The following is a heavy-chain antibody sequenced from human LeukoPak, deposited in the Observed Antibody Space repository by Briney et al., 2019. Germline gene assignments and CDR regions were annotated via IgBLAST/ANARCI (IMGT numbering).Heavy chain of an antibody. CDR3: ARHVVAVGFDY. Sequence: GGSLRLSCAASGFALSNYWMSWVRQAPGKGLEWVANIKQDGSEKFYVDSVKGRFTISRDNAKNSLYLQMNSLRAEDTAVYYCARHVVAVGFDYWGQGTLVTVSS. D-gene: IGHD3-22*01. J-gene: IGHJ4*02. V-gene: IGHV3-7*01. CDR1: GFALSNYW. CDR2: IKQDGSEK.